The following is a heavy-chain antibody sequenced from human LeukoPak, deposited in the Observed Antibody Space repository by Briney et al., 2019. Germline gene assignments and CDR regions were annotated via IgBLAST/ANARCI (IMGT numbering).Heavy chain of an antibody. CDR2: IYTSGST. CDR1: GGSISSYY. D-gene: IGHD3-3*01. J-gene: IGHJ4*02. Sequence: SDTLSLTCTVSGGSISSYYWSWIRQPAGEALEWIGRIYTSGSTTYNPSLKSRVTMSVDTSKNQFSLKLTSVTAADTAVYYCARGGHDFWSGTDFFDYWGQGTLVTVSS. CDR3: ARGGHDFWSGTDFFDY. V-gene: IGHV4-4*07.